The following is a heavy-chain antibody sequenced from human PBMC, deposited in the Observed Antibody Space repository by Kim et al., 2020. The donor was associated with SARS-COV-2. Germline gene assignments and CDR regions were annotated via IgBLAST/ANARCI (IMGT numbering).Heavy chain of an antibody. V-gene: IGHV4-59*09. J-gene: IGHJ6*02. Sequence: SRKGRVPISVDTSKNQLSLKLSSVTAADTAVYYCARGSVAATRFYYYGLDVWGQGTTVTVSS. D-gene: IGHD6-19*01. CDR3: ARGSVAATRFYYYGLDV.